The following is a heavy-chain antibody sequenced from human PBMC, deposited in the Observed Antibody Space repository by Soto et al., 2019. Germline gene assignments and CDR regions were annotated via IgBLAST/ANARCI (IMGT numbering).Heavy chain of an antibody. CDR2: ISGSGGST. D-gene: IGHD6-13*01. V-gene: IGHV3-23*01. CDR3: AKVGKGAAAGTHFDY. CDR1: GFTFSSYA. J-gene: IGHJ4*02. Sequence: PGGSMRVSCTAAGFTFSSYARSWVRQTTGKGLEWVSAISGSGGSTYYADSVKGRFTISRDNSKNTLYLQMNSLRAEDTAVYYCAKVGKGAAAGTHFDYWGQGTLVTVSS.